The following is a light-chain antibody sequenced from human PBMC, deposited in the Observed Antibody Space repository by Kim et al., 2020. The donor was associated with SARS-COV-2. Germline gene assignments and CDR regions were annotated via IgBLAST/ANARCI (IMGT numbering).Light chain of an antibody. Sequence: LSQPASVSGSPGQSITISCTGTSSDVGSYDFVSWFQQHPGKAPKLMIYDVSDRPSGVSNRFSGSKSGNTASLTISGLQAEDEADYYCSSYTSSSTVFG. J-gene: IGLJ2*01. V-gene: IGLV2-14*03. CDR1: SSDVGSYDF. CDR3: SSYTSSSTV. CDR2: DVS.